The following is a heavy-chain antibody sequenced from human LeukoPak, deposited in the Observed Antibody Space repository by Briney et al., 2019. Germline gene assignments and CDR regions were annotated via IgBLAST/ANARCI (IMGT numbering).Heavy chain of an antibody. J-gene: IGHJ6*03. CDR1: GFTFSSYA. CDR2: ISGSGGST. V-gene: IGHV3-23*01. Sequence: PGGSLRLSCAASGFTFSSYAMSWVRQAPGKGLEWVSAISGSGGSTYYADSVKGRFTISRDNSKNTLYLQMNSLRAEDTAVYYCAKDRRYCGGDDACYYYMDVWGKGTTVTVSS. CDR3: AKDRRYCGGDDACYYYMDV. D-gene: IGHD2-21*01.